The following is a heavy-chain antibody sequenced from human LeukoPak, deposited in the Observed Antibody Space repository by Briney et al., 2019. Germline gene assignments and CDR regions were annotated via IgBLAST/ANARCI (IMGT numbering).Heavy chain of an antibody. CDR1: GFTFSSYA. CDR3: AKDPYYYDSSGYYSSPPQPQTYFDY. V-gene: IGHV3-23*01. CDR2: ISGSGGST. J-gene: IGHJ4*02. Sequence: GGSLRLSCAASGFTFSSYAMSWVRQAPGKGPEWVSAISGSGGSTYYADSVKGRFTISRDNSTNTLYLQMNSLSAEDTAVYYCAKDPYYYDSSGYYSSPPQPQTYFDYWGQGTLVTVSS. D-gene: IGHD3-22*01.